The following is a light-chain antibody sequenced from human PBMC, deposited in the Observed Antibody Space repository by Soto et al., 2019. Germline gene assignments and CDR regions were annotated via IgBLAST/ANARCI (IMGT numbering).Light chain of an antibody. CDR2: AAS. J-gene: IGKJ3*01. CDR3: QKYGSAFT. V-gene: IGKV3-20*01. Sequence: EIVLTQSPGTLSLSPGERATLSCRASQSSSSNYLAWYQHKPGQGPRLLIYAASSRATGIPDRFSGSGSGTDFTLTISRLEPEDFALYYCQKYGSAFTFGPGTKVDIK. CDR1: QSSSSNY.